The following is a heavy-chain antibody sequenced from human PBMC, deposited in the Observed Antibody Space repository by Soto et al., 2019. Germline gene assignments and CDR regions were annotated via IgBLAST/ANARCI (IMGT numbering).Heavy chain of an antibody. D-gene: IGHD1-1*01. CDR2: IYYSGST. J-gene: IGHJ6*02. V-gene: IGHV4-31*03. Sequence: LSLTCTVSGGSISSGGYYWSWIRQHPGKGLEWIGYIYYSGSTYYNPSLKSRVTISVDTSKNQFSLKLSSVTAADTAVYYCARINDRDYYYGMDVWGQGTTVTVSS. CDR1: GGSISSGGYY. CDR3: ARINDRDYYYGMDV.